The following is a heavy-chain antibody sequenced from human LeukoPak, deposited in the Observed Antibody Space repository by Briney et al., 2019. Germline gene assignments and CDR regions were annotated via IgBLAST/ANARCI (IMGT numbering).Heavy chain of an antibody. D-gene: IGHD3-3*01. CDR2: INPSGGST. CDR3: ARIMILEWLLRSWGAFDI. J-gene: IGHJ3*02. Sequence: ASVKVSCKASGYTFTSYYMHWVRQAPGQGLEWMGIINPSGGSTSYAQKFQGRVTMTRDMSTSTVYMELSSVTAADTAVYYCARIMILEWLLRSWGAFDIWGQGTMVTVSS. V-gene: IGHV1-46*01. CDR1: GYTFTSYY.